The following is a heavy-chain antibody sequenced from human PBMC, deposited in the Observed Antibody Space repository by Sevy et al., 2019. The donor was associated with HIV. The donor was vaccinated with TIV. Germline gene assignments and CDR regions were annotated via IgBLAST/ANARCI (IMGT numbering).Heavy chain of an antibody. Sequence: SETLSLTCAVYGGSFSGYYWSWIRQPPGKGLEWIGEINHSGSTNYNPSLNSRVTISVDTSKNQFSLKLSSVTAADTAVYYCARVGLRFSEWFRPLTINWFDTWGQGTLVTVSS. J-gene: IGHJ5*02. V-gene: IGHV4-34*01. CDR3: ARVGLRFSEWFRPLTINWFDT. D-gene: IGHD3-3*01. CDR1: GGSFSGYY. CDR2: INHSGST.